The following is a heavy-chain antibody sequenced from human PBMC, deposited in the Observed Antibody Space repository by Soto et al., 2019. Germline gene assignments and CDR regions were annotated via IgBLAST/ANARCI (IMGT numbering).Heavy chain of an antibody. CDR2: IYYSGST. V-gene: IGHV4-31*03. CDR3: AREYYDFWSVTYSYYGLDV. CDR1: GGSISSGGYY. J-gene: IGHJ6*02. D-gene: IGHD3-3*01. Sequence: SETLSFTCTVSGGSISSGGYYWSWIRQHPGEGLEWIGYIYYSGSTYCNPSLKSRVTISVDTSKNQVSLKLNAVTTADTAVYYCAREYYDFWSVTYSYYGLDVWGQGTTVTVSS.